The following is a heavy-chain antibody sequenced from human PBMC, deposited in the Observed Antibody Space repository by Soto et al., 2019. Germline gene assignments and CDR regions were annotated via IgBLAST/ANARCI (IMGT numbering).Heavy chain of an antibody. J-gene: IGHJ6*02. D-gene: IGHD2-2*01. Sequence: QVQLVESGGGVVQPGRSLRLSCAASGFTFSSYGMHWVRQAPGKGLEWVAVIWYDGSNKYYADSVKGRFTISRDNSKNTLYLQMNSLRAEDTAVYYCARGEVVPVIYYYYAMDVWGQGTTVTVSS. CDR2: IWYDGSNK. CDR1: GFTFSSYG. V-gene: IGHV3-33*01. CDR3: ARGEVVPVIYYYYAMDV.